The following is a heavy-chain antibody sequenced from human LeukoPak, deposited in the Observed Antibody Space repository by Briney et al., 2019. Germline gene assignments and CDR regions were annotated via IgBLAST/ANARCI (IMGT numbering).Heavy chain of an antibody. D-gene: IGHD6-19*01. V-gene: IGHV3-48*03. CDR3: ARDSSGWYGPSAFDI. J-gene: IGHJ3*02. Sequence: AGGSLRLSCAASGFTFSTYEINWVRQAPGKGLEWLSHISTSGSSIHYADSVKGRFTISRDNAKNSLYLQMNSLRAEDTAVYYCARDSSGWYGPSAFDIWGQGTMVTVSS. CDR1: GFTFSTYE. CDR2: ISTSGSSI.